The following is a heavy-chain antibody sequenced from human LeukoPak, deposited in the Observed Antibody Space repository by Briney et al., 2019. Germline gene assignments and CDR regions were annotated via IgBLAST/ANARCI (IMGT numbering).Heavy chain of an antibody. V-gene: IGHV3-48*03. J-gene: IGHJ3*02. Sequence: AGGSLRLSCAASGFTFSSYDMNWVRQAPGKGLEWVSLISSSGGTIYYADSVKGRFTISRDNAKNSLYLEMNSLRAEDTAVYYCARMGLDIWGQGTMATVSS. CDR2: ISSSGGTI. CDR1: GFTFSSYD. CDR3: ARMGLDI.